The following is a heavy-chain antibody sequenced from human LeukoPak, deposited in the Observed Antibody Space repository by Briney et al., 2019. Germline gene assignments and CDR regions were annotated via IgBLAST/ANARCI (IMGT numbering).Heavy chain of an antibody. J-gene: IGHJ4*02. V-gene: IGHV4-39*01. D-gene: IGHD3-22*01. CDR3: ASQHYYDSSGYNY. CDR2: IFYSGST. CDR1: GGSTSSSSYY. Sequence: SETLSLTCTVSGGSTSSSSYYWGWIRQPPGKGLEWIGSIFYSGSTYYNPSLKSRVTISVDTSKIQFSLKLSSVTAADTAVYYCASQHYYDSSGYNYWGQGTLVTVSS.